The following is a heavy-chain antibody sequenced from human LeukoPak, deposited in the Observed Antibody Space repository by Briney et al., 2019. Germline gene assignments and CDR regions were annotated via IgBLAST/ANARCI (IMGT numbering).Heavy chain of an antibody. V-gene: IGHV4-34*01. J-gene: IGHJ4*02. CDR1: GGSFSGYY. CDR2: INHSGST. CDR3: AGIMVRGVTYFDY. D-gene: IGHD3-10*01. Sequence: PSETLSLTCAVYGGSFSGYYWSWIRQPPGKGLEWIGEINHSGSTYYNPSLKSRVTISVDTSKNQFSLKLSSVTAADTAVYYCAGIMVRGVTYFDYWGQGTLVTVSS.